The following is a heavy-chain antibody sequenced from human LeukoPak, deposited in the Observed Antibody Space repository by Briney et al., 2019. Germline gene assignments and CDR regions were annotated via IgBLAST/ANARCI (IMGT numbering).Heavy chain of an antibody. Sequence: GGSLRLSCAASGFTFSSYSMNWVRQAPGKGLEWVSSISSSSSYIYYADSVKGRFTISRDNAKNSLYLQMNSLRAEDTAVYYCARDPQADDYVWGSYRSTPAFDYWGQGTLVTVSS. D-gene: IGHD3-16*02. J-gene: IGHJ4*02. CDR3: ARDPQADDYVWGSYRSTPAFDY. CDR2: ISSSSSYI. V-gene: IGHV3-21*01. CDR1: GFTFSSYS.